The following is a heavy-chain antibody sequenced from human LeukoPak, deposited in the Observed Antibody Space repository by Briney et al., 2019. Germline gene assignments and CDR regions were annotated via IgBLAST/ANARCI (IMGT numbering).Heavy chain of an antibody. CDR1: GFTFSSYA. D-gene: IGHD2-15*01. CDR3: ARDLVVVAAIDY. CDR2: ISYDGNNK. Sequence: GGSLRLSCAASGFTFSSYAMHCVRQAPGKGLGWVAIISYDGNNKFYADSVKGRFTISRDNSKNTMYLQMNSLRPEDTAVYSCARDLVVVAAIDYWGQGTLVTVSS. J-gene: IGHJ4*02. V-gene: IGHV3-30-3*01.